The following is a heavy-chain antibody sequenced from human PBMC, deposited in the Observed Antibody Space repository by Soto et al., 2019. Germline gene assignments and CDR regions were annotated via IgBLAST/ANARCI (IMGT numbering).Heavy chain of an antibody. V-gene: IGHV1-18*01. J-gene: IGHJ6*02. CDR1: GYSFTTYG. CDR3: AREGPAPYYSYGMDV. CDR2: ISAYNGNT. Sequence: QVQLVQSGGEVKKPGASVKVSCKTSGYSFTTYGISWVRQAPGQGLEWMGWISAYNGNTNDAQKLQDSATTTTDTSTSTAYMELRSLRSDDTAVYYCAREGPAPYYSYGMDVWGHGSTVTVSS.